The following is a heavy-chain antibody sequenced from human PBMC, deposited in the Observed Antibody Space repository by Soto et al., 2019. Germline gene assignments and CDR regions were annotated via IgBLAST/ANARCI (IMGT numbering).Heavy chain of an antibody. CDR3: ARRARYDFWSGYYW. V-gene: IGHV4-39*01. CDR1: GGCISSSSYY. J-gene: IGHJ1*01. D-gene: IGHD3-3*01. Sequence: PSETLSLTCTVSGGCISSSSYYWGWIRHPPGKGLEWIGSIYYSGSTYYNPSLKSRVTISVDTSKNQFSLKLSSVTAADTAVYYCARRARYDFWSGYYWWAQGTLVTVSS. CDR2: IYYSGST.